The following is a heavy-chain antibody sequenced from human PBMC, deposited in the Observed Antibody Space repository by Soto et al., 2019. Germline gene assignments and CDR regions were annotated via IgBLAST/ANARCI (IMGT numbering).Heavy chain of an antibody. D-gene: IGHD3-10*01. CDR2: ISYDGSNK. CDR3: AKDVRFGELLIDY. J-gene: IGHJ4*02. V-gene: IGHV3-30*18. Sequence: PGGSLRLSCAASGFTFSSYGMHWVRQAPGKGLEWVAVISYDGSNKYYADSVKGRFTISRDNSKNTLYLQMNSLRAEDTAVYYCAKDVRFGELLIDYWGQGTPVTVSS. CDR1: GFTFSSYG.